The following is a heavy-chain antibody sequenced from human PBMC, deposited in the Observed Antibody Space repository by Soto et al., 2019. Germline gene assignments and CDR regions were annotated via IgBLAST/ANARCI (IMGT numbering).Heavy chain of an antibody. CDR3: ARGHRDDFWSGYYTGYWFDP. D-gene: IGHD3-3*01. V-gene: IGHV4-34*01. Sequence: SLTCAVYGGSFSGYYWSWIRQPPGKGLEWIGETNHSGSTNYNPSLKSRVTISVDTSKNQFSLKLSSVTAADTAVYYCARGHRDDFWSGYYTGYWFDPWGQGTLVTVSS. CDR2: TNHSGST. CDR1: GGSFSGYY. J-gene: IGHJ5*02.